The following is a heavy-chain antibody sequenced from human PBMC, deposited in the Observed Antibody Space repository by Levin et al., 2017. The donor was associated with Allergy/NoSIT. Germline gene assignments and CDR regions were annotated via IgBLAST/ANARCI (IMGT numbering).Heavy chain of an antibody. Sequence: PGGSLRLSCAASGFTFSTYGMHWVRQTPGKGLEWVANIKEDGSEGFYVDSVKGRFTVSRDKAGKSVFLQMNSLRAEDTAVYYCASLGSVVTSNGALDYWGQGALVTVSS. V-gene: IGHV3-7*01. CDR1: GFTFSTYG. J-gene: IGHJ4*02. CDR3: ASLGSVVTSNGALDY. D-gene: IGHD2-15*01. CDR2: IKEDGSEG.